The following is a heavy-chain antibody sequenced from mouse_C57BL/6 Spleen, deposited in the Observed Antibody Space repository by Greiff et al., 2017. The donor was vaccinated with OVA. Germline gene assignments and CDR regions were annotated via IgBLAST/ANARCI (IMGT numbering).Heavy chain of an antibody. CDR3: ARLGYYGSSLYFDY. CDR1: GFTFSDYG. J-gene: IGHJ2*01. D-gene: IGHD1-1*01. Sequence: EVKLVESGGGLVKPGGSLKLSCAASGFTFSDYGMHWVRQAPEKGLEWVAYISSGSSTIYYADTVKGRFTISRDNAKNTLFLQMTSLRSEDTAMYYCARLGYYGSSLYFDYWGQGTTLTVSS. CDR2: ISSGSSTI. V-gene: IGHV5-17*01.